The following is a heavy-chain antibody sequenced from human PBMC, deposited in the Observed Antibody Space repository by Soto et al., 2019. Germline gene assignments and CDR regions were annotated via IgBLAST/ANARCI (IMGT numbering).Heavy chain of an antibody. CDR3: ASFSIAATDPYGMDV. CDR2: ISAYNGNT. D-gene: IGHD6-13*01. CDR1: GYTFTSYG. J-gene: IGHJ6*02. V-gene: IGHV1-18*01. Sequence: QVQLVQSGAEVKKPGASVKVSCKASGYTFTSYGISWVRQAPGQGLEWMGWISAYNGNTNYAQKLQGRVTMTADTSTSTAYMELRSLRSDDTAVYYCASFSIAATDPYGMDVWGQGTTVTVSS.